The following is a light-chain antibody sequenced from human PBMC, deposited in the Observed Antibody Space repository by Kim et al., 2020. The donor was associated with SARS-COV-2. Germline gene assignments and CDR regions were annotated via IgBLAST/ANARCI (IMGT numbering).Light chain of an antibody. Sequence: GQRVTITCSGVSTNIGSDPVNWYQHLPGTAPKLLIYSTNQRTSGVPDRVSGSKSGTSASLAISGLQSEDEADYYCATWDDSLNGPVFGGGTQLTVL. CDR1: STNIGSDP. J-gene: IGLJ3*02. CDR2: STN. V-gene: IGLV1-44*01. CDR3: ATWDDSLNGPV.